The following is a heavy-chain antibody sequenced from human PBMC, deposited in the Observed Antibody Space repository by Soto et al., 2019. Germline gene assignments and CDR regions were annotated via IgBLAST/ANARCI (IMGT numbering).Heavy chain of an antibody. CDR3: AKDCSGASCGFDI. V-gene: IGHV1-18*01. D-gene: IGHD2-15*01. CDR1: GYTFGKYG. CDR2: ISVYHGNT. J-gene: IGHJ4*02. Sequence: QVQLVQSGTEVKKPGASVKGSCKASGYTFGKYGIIWVRQAPGQGLERVGWISVYHGNTVHAQKFRGRVNMTTDTSTSTAYMELGSLKSDDTAIYYCAKDCSGASCGFDIWGQGTLVTVSS.